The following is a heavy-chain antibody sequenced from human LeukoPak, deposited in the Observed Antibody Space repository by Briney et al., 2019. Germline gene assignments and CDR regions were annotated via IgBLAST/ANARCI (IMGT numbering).Heavy chain of an antibody. D-gene: IGHD6-13*01. CDR3: ARAEGIAAAGDDY. CDR2: INHSGST. CDR1: GGSFSGYY. V-gene: IGHV4-34*01. J-gene: IGHJ4*02. Sequence: PSETLSLTCAVYGGSFSGYYWSWIRQPPGKGLEWIGEINHSGSTNYNPSLKSRVTMSVDTSKNQFSLKLSSVTAADTAVYYCARAEGIAAAGDDYWGQGTLVTVSS.